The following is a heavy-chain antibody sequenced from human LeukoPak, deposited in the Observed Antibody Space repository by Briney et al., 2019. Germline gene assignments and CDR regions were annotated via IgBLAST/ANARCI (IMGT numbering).Heavy chain of an antibody. CDR1: GYTFTGYA. CDR3: ARGGSSSSWGYLDY. Sequence: ASVKVSCNASGYTFTGYAIHWVRLAPGQRLEWMGWINADNGNTKYSQEFQGRVTITRDTSASTAYMELRSLRSEDMAVYYCARGGSSSSWGYLDYWGQGTPVTVTS. CDR2: INADNGNT. V-gene: IGHV1-3*03. D-gene: IGHD6-13*01. J-gene: IGHJ4*02.